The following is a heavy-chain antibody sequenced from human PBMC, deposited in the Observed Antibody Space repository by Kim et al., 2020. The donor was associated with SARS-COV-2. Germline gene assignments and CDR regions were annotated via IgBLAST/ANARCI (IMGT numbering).Heavy chain of an antibody. J-gene: IGHJ6*02. CDR3: ARGWEDGMDV. CDR1: GFTFSDFY. CDR2: IRGSSGSI. V-gene: IGHV3-21*01. Sequence: GGSLRLSCVASGFTFSDFYMNWVRLAPGKGLEWVSSIRGSSGSIFYVDSVKGRFTISRDNVKNSLFLQMNNLRAEDTAVYYCARGWEDGMDVWGQGTTV. D-gene: IGHD1-26*01.